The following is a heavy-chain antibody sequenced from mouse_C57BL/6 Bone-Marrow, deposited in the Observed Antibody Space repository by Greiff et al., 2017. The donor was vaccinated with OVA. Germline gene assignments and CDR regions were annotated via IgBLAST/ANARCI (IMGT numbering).Heavy chain of an antibody. CDR2: INPGSGGT. CDR1: GYAFTNYL. CDR3: ARYEYNYYAMDY. Sequence: QVQLQQSGAELVRPGTSVKVSCKASGYAFTNYLIEWVKQRPGQGLEWIGVINPGSGGTNYNETFKGKATLTADKSSSTAYMQLSSLTAEDSAVDFYARYEYNYYAMDYWGQGTSVTVSS. V-gene: IGHV1-54*01. J-gene: IGHJ4*01. D-gene: IGHD5-1*01.